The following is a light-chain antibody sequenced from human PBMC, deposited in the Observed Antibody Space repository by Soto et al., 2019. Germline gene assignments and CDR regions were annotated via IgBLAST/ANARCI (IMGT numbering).Light chain of an antibody. J-gene: IGLJ7*02. Sequence: QPVLTQSPSASASLGASVKLTCTLSSGHSNYAIAWHQQQPEKGPRYLMKVNSGGSHIKGDGIPDRFSGSSSGAERYLFISSLQFEDEADFYCQTGGTGGAIVVLGGGPQLTAL. CDR3: QTGGTGGAIVV. CDR1: SGHSNYA. V-gene: IGLV4-69*01. CDR2: VNSGGSH.